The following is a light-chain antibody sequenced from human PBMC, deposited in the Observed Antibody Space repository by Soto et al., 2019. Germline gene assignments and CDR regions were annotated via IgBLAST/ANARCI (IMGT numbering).Light chain of an antibody. Sequence: EIVLTQSPGTLSLSPGERATLSCRASQSVSHSFLAWYQQKPGRAPRLLIYGASSRATGIPDRFSGSWSGTDFTLTISRLEPEDFAVYYCQQYGSSPQTFGQGTKVEVK. CDR1: QSVSHSF. V-gene: IGKV3-20*01. CDR3: QQYGSSPQT. CDR2: GAS. J-gene: IGKJ1*01.